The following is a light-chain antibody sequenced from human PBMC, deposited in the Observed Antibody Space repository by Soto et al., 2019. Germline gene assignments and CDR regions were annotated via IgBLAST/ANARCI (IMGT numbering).Light chain of an antibody. CDR1: SSDVGAYNS. V-gene: IGLV2-14*01. CDR3: SSYTTWVTYV. CDR2: DVS. J-gene: IGLJ1*01. Sequence: QSALTQPASVPGSPGQSITISCTRTSSDVGAYNSVSWYQQHPGKAPKLIIYDVSTRPSGISDRFSGSKSGNTASLTISGLQAEDESDYYCSSYTTWVTYVFGTGTKVTVL.